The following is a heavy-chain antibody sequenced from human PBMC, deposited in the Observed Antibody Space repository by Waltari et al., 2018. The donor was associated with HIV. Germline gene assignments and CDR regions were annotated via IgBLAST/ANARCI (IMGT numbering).Heavy chain of an antibody. D-gene: IGHD1-1*01. CDR1: GYSFNDYY. V-gene: IGHV1-2*02. Sequence: QEQLVQSGAEVKKPGASVKVSCKASGYSFNDYYIHWIRQAPGQGLESVGVVNPKNGVGNYGQKFWGRVTISSETASRTVYMDFRRLTSDDTAVFYCVRGGTHPWGQGTLITVSS. CDR2: VNPKNGVG. J-gene: IGHJ5*02. CDR3: VRGGTHP.